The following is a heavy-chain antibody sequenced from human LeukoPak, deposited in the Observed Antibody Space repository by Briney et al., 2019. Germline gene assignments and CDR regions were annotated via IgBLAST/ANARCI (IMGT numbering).Heavy chain of an antibody. CDR1: GSRFINYW. D-gene: IGHD3-10*01. CDR2: INPIDTYT. V-gene: IGHV5-10-1*01. CDR3: ARRGSGSYLDFDY. J-gene: IGHJ4*02. Sequence: GESLKISWQGSGSRFINYWISLVRPMPGKGLGRRGKINPIDTYTKYSPSFQGHVTTLVDKSINTAYLQWSSLKASDTAIYYCARRGSGSYLDFDYWGQGPVVTVSS.